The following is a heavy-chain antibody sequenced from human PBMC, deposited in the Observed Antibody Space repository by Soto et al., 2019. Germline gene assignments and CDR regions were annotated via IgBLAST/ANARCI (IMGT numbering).Heavy chain of an antibody. J-gene: IGHJ3*02. D-gene: IGHD3-10*01. V-gene: IGHV3-21*01. CDR1: GFTFSSYS. Sequence: GGSLRLSCAASGFTFSSYSMNWVRQAPGKGLEWVSSISSSSYIYYADSVKGRFTISRDNAKNYLYRQMNSLRAEDTAFYYCSRILGSRKGDAFDIWGQGTMVTVSS. CDR2: ISSSSYI. CDR3: SRILGSRKGDAFDI.